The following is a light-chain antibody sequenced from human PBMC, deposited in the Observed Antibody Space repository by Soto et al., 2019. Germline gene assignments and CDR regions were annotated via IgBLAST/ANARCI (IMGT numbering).Light chain of an antibody. CDR2: GAS. V-gene: IGKV3-20*01. CDR1: QSVSSSY. Sequence: EIVLTQSPGTLSLSPGERATLSCRASQSVSSSYLAWYQQKPGQAPRLLIYGASSRATGIPDRFSGSGSGTDFTLTTSRLDPEAFAVYYCQQYGSSPRTFGQGTKVEIK. J-gene: IGKJ1*01. CDR3: QQYGSSPRT.